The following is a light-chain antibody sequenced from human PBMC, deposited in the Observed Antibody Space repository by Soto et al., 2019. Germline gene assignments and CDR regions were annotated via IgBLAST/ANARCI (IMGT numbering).Light chain of an antibody. CDR1: QIVSIY. CDR3: QQRSKLLT. CDR2: DAS. J-gene: IGKJ4*01. V-gene: IGKV3-11*01. Sequence: ELVLTQSPATLSLPPGERATLSCMASQIVSIYLAWYQQKPRQPPRLLIYDASKRATAIPSMFSCIGSGIVFTLTISSLEPRAFAVYYCQQRSKLLTFGGGTKVEIK.